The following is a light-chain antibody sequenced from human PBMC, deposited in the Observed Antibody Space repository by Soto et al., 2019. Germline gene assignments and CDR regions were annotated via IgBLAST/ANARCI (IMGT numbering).Light chain of an antibody. Sequence: IHGTQSPSTLSGSVGDRVTITCRASQGVSTWLAWYQHRPGQAPKLLIYEASKLQSGVPSRFSASGSVRDFTLTITSLQPEDSATYYCQQYYDFRTFGQGTKVDIK. CDR1: QGVSTW. V-gene: IGKV1-5*03. CDR3: QQYYDFRT. CDR2: EAS. J-gene: IGKJ1*01.